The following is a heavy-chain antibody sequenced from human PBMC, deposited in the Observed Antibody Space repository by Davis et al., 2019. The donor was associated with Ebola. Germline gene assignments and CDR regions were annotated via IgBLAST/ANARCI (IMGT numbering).Heavy chain of an antibody. CDR3: ARGPGYSGYESCFDY. CDR2: IIYIFGAP. V-gene: IGHV1-69*06. Sequence: SVKVSCKASGGTFNSYTVSWVRQAPGQGLEWMGGIIYIFGAPNYAQKFQDRVTITADKSTSTAYLELSSLRSEDTAVYYCARGPGYSGYESCFDYWGQGTLVTVSS. J-gene: IGHJ4*02. CDR1: GGTFNSYT. D-gene: IGHD5-12*01.